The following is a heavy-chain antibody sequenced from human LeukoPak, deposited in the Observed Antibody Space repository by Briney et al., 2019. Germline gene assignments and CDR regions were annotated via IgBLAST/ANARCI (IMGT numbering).Heavy chain of an antibody. J-gene: IGHJ4*02. CDR3: ARLSSGSWGYYFDY. CDR1: GYTFTSYG. Sequence: ASVKVFCKASGYTFTSYGISWVRQAPGQGLEWMGWISAYNGNTNYAQKLQGRVTMTTDTSTSTAYMELRSLRSDDTAVYYCARLSSGSWGYYFDYWGQGTLVTVSS. V-gene: IGHV1-18*01. CDR2: ISAYNGNT. D-gene: IGHD6-13*01.